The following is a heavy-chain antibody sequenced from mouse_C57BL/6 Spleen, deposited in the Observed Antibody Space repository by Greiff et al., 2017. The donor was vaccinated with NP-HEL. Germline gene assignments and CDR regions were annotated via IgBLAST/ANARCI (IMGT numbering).Heavy chain of an antibody. J-gene: IGHJ4*01. V-gene: IGHV1-63*01. CDR3: ARSTVVARDYAMDY. D-gene: IGHD1-1*01. CDR2: VYPGGGYT. CDR1: GYTFTNYW. Sequence: QVQLQQSGAELVRPGTSVKMSCKASGYTFTNYWIGWAKQRPGHGLEWIGDVYPGGGYTNYNEKFKGKATLTADKSSSTAYMQFSSLTSEDSAIYYCARSTVVARDYAMDYWGQGTSVTVSS.